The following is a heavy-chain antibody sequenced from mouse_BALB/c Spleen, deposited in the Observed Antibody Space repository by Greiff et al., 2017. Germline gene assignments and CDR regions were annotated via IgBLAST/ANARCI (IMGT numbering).Heavy chain of an antibody. V-gene: IGHV1-7*01. CDR3: ARSGLGVDY. CDR1: GYTFTSYW. D-gene: IGHD4-1*01. Sequence: QVQLKESGAELAKPGASVKMSCKASGYTFTSYWMHWVKQRPGQGLEWIGYINPSTGYTEYNQKFKDKATLTADKSSSTAYMQLSSLTSEDSAVYYCARSGLGVDYWGQGTTLTVSS. CDR2: INPSTGYT. J-gene: IGHJ2*01.